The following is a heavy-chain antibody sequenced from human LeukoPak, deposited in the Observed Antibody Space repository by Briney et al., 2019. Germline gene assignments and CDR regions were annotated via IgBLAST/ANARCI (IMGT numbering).Heavy chain of an antibody. Sequence: GASVKVSCKASGYTFTSYGISWVRQAPGQGLEWMGWISAYNGNTNYAQKLQGRVTMTTDTSTSTAYMELRSLRSDDTAVYYCARDHPTYSGSSEAWFDPWGQGTLVTVSS. J-gene: IGHJ5*02. V-gene: IGHV1-18*01. CDR3: ARDHPTYSGSSEAWFDP. CDR2: ISAYNGNT. CDR1: GYTFTSYG. D-gene: IGHD1-26*01.